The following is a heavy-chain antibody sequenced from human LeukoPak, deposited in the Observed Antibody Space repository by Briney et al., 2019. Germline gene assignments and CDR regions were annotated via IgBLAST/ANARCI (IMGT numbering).Heavy chain of an antibody. V-gene: IGHV4-39*01. J-gene: IGHJ4*02. CDR3: ARLRLAYYYGSGTRDY. D-gene: IGHD3-10*01. Sequence: PSETLSLTCTVSGGSISSSSYYWGWIRQPPGKGLEWIGSIYYSGSTYYNPSLKSRVTISVDTSKNQFSMKLSSVTAADTAVYYCARLRLAYYYGSGTRDYWGQGTLVTVSS. CDR1: GGSISSSSYY. CDR2: IYYSGST.